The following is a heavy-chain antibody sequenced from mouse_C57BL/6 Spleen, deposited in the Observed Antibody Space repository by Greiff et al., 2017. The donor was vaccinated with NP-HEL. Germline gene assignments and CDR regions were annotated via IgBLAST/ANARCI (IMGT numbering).Heavy chain of an antibody. Sequence: DVHLVESGGGLVKPGGSLKLSCAASGFTFSDYGMHWVRQAPEKGLEWVAYISSGSSTIYYADTVKGRFTISRDNAKNTLFLQMTSLRSEDTAMYYCARPGDDYDWAFDYWGQGTTLTVSS. CDR2: ISSGSSTI. CDR3: ARPGDDYDWAFDY. CDR1: GFTFSDYG. J-gene: IGHJ2*01. V-gene: IGHV5-17*01. D-gene: IGHD2-4*01.